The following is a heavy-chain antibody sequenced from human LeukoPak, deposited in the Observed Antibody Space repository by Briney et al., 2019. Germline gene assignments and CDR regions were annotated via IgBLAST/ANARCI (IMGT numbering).Heavy chain of an antibody. V-gene: IGHV4-34*01. Sequence: SGTLSLTCSVYGGSLSGNYWSWSRQPPGKGLEWIGDINHSGSTNYNPSLKSRVSISVDMSKNQFSLNLSSVTAADTAVYYCARGRQVYYDSSGYYPFDFWGQGTLVTVSS. CDR2: INHSGST. CDR3: ARGRQVYYDSSGYYPFDF. J-gene: IGHJ4*02. D-gene: IGHD3-22*01. CDR1: GGSLSGNY.